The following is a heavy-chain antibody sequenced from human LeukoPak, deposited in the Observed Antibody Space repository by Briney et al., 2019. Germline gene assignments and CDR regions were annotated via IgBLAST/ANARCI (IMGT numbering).Heavy chain of an antibody. CDR2: ISGHNGNT. Sequence: GASVKVSCKASGYTFGSFDISWVRQAPGQGLEWMGWISGHNGNTKYAQKFEGRVTMTTDTSTSIAYMELRSLKSDDTAVYYCARAHSSGWYVGDYWGQGTLVTV. CDR3: ARAHSSGWYVGDY. J-gene: IGHJ4*02. V-gene: IGHV1-18*01. CDR1: GYTFGSFD. D-gene: IGHD6-19*01.